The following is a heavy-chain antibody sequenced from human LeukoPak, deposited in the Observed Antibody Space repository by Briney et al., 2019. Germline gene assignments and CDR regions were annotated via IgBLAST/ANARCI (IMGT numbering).Heavy chain of an antibody. Sequence: ASVKVSCTASGYTFTSYGISWVRQAPGQGLEWMGWISAYNGNTNYAQKLQGRVTMTTDTSTSTAYMELRSLRSDDTAVYYCARREAYDSSGYYDWDFDYWGQGTLVTVSS. CDR3: ARREAYDSSGYYDWDFDY. D-gene: IGHD3-22*01. CDR2: ISAYNGNT. V-gene: IGHV1-18*01. J-gene: IGHJ4*02. CDR1: GYTFTSYG.